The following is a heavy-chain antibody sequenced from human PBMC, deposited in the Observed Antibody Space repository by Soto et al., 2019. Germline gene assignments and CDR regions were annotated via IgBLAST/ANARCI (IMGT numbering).Heavy chain of an antibody. CDR2: LYSTGST. J-gene: IGHJ3*02. V-gene: IGHV4-59*01. D-gene: IGHD2-15*01. Sequence: SETRSLTGTVAGGSISSYYWSWIRQPPGNHLYWLPFLYSTGSTTYTPSLKSRFTISVATSNTQFSLKLSSVTAADTPVYYCATADCLGYCSGGGAFDIWGQGTMFTVSS. CDR3: ATADCLGYCSGGGAFDI. CDR1: GGSISSYY.